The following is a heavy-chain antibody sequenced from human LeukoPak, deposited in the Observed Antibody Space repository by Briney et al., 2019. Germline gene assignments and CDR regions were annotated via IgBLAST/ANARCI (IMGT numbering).Heavy chain of an antibody. CDR2: IGSDGSNK. D-gene: IGHD1-1*01. CDR3: ARDLNFRLDY. V-gene: IGHV3-33*01. Sequence: QPGGSLRLSCAASGFTFSNYGTHWVRQAPGKGLEWVAVIGSDGSNKYYADSVKGRFIISRDDSKNTLYLQMDSLRAEDTAVYYCARDLNFRLDYWGQGTLVTVSS. J-gene: IGHJ4*02. CDR1: GFTFSNYG.